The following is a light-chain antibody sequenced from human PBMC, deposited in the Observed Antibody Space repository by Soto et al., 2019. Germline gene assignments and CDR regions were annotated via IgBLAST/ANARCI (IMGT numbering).Light chain of an antibody. J-gene: IGLJ1*01. Sequence: QSVLTQPPSVSGAPGQRVTISCTGSSSNIGAYYDVHWYQQVPGTAPKLLIFSNTNRPSGVPDRFSGSKSGTSASLAITGLQAEDEADYYCGSYTSVTSSGQVFGSTSGHVFGTGTKVTVL. CDR3: GSYTSVTSSGQVFGSTSGHV. CDR1: SSNIGAYYD. V-gene: IGLV1-40*01. CDR2: SNT.